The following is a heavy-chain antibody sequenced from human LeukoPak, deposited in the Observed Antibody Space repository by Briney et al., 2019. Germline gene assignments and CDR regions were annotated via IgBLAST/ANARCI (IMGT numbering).Heavy chain of an antibody. CDR1: GFTSSSYA. CDR3: ARPYDFWSGPFDY. V-gene: IGHV3-30*01. Sequence: GGSLRLSCAASGFTSSSYAMHWVRQAPGKGLEWVAVISYDGSNKYYADSVKGRFTISRDNSKNTLYLQMNSLRAEDTAVYYCARPYDFWSGPFDYWGQGTLVTVSS. CDR2: ISYDGSNK. D-gene: IGHD3-3*01. J-gene: IGHJ4*02.